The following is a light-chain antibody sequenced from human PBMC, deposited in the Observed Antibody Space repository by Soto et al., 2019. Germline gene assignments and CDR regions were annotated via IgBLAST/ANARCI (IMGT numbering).Light chain of an antibody. CDR3: SSYTSSSTLYV. V-gene: IGLV2-14*01. CDR1: SSDVGGYNY. Sequence: QSALTQPASVCGSPGQSITISCSGTSSDVGGYNYVSWYQQHPGKAPKLMIYDVSNRPSGVSNRFSGSKSGNTASLTISGLHAEDEADYYCSSYTSSSTLYVFGTGTKLTVL. CDR2: DVS. J-gene: IGLJ1*01.